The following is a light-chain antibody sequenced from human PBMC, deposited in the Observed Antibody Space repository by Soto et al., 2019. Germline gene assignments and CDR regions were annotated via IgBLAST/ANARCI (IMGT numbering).Light chain of an antibody. J-gene: IGLJ2*01. CDR2: EVS. Sequence: QSALTQPASVSGSPGQSITISCTGNTSDVGGYDFVSWYQLHPGKAPKLMIYEVSIRPSGVSNRFSGFKSGNTASLTISGLKAEAEADYYCSSSTSTSNVVFGGGTKVTVL. V-gene: IGLV2-14*01. CDR1: TSDVGGYDF. CDR3: SSSTSTSNVV.